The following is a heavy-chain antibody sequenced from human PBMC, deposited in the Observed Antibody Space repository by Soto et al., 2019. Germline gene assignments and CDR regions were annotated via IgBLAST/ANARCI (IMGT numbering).Heavy chain of an antibody. V-gene: IGHV1-69*13. D-gene: IGHD1-1*01. J-gene: IGHJ1*01. CDR3: GGAPQGLERRYFQH. CDR1: GGVFSSYA. Sequence: SSVKVSCKACGGVFSSYAISWVRQAPGQGLEWMGGIIPICGTANYAQKVQGRVTITADESTTTAYMELTSLRSEDTAVYFCGGAPQGLERRYFQHWGQGTLVTVSS. CDR2: IIPICGTA.